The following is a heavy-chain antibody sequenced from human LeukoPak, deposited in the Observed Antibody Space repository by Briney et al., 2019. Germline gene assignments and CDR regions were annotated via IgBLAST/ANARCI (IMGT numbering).Heavy chain of an antibody. CDR3: ARVDLQNAFDI. Sequence: PSETLSLTCTVSGVSISATGYFWGWLHQPPGKGLEWIGSIYYSGITHYNPSLKSRVTISVDTSKNQFSLKLSSVTAADTAVYYCARVDLQNAFDIWGQGTVVTVSS. CDR1: GVSISATGYF. D-gene: IGHD3/OR15-3a*01. J-gene: IGHJ3*02. CDR2: IYYSGIT. V-gene: IGHV4-39*07.